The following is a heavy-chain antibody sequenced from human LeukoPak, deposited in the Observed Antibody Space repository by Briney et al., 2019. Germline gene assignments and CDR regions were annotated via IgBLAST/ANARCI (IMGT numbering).Heavy chain of an antibody. J-gene: IGHJ4*02. CDR3: AKDFRIGYSAHFDY. D-gene: IGHD2-21*01. Sequence: QAGGSLRLSCVGSGFTFRSHAMSWVRQAPEKGLEFVSGIYENGGTTYYADSVKGRFSISRDNSKNTLYLQMDSLRGEDTAVYYCAKDFRIGYSAHFDYWGQGALVTVCS. CDR2: IYENGGTT. CDR1: GFTFRSHA. V-gene: IGHV3-23*01.